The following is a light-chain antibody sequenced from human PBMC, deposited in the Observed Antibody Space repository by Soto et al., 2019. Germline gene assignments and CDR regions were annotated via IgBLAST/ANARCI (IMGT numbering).Light chain of an antibody. Sequence: QSVLTQPPSVSGTPGQRVNISCSGSSSNIGRDYVYWYQQFPGTAPKLLIYGNNNRPSGVPDRFSGSKSGTSASLAITGLQAEDEADYYCQSYDSSLSGYVFGTGTKLTVL. CDR3: QSYDSSLSGYV. J-gene: IGLJ1*01. V-gene: IGLV1-40*01. CDR1: SSNIGRDY. CDR2: GNN.